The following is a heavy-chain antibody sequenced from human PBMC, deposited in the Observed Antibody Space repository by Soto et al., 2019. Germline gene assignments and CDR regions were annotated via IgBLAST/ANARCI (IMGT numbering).Heavy chain of an antibody. V-gene: IGHV4-59*01. CDR2: IYYSGST. Sequence: SETLSLTCTVSGGSISSYCWSWMRQPPGKGLEWIGYIYYSGSTNYNPSLKSRVTISVDTSKNQFSLKLSSVTAADTAVYYCARVRSGYDHDAFDIWGQATMVTVSS. D-gene: IGHD5-12*01. CDR3: ARVRSGYDHDAFDI. J-gene: IGHJ3*02. CDR1: GGSISSYC.